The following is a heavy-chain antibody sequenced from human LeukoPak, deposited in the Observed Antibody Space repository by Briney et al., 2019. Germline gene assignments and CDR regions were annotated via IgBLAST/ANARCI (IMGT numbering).Heavy chain of an antibody. J-gene: IGHJ5*02. V-gene: IGHV4-34*01. Sequence: SETLSLTCAVYGGSCSGYYWSWIRQPPGKGLEWIGEINHSGSTNYNPSLKSRVTISVDTAKNQFSLKLSSVTAADTAVYYCARVGYDFWSGYYKRPTYRNWFDPWGQGTLVTVSS. CDR2: INHSGST. D-gene: IGHD3-3*01. CDR3: ARVGYDFWSGYYKRPTYRNWFDP. CDR1: GGSCSGYY.